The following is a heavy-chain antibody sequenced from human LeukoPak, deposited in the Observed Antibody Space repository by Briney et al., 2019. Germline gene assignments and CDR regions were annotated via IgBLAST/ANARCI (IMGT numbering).Heavy chain of an antibody. Sequence: SETLSLTCTVSGVSISSYYWSWIRQPPGKGLEWIVYIYYSGSTNYNPSLKSRVTISVDTSKNQFSLKLSSVTAADTAVYYCARGAVVVPAAMGTSNWFDPWGQGTLVIASS. CDR2: IYYSGST. J-gene: IGHJ5*02. D-gene: IGHD2-2*01. CDR3: ARGAVVVPAAMGTSNWFDP. CDR1: GVSISSYY. V-gene: IGHV4-59*01.